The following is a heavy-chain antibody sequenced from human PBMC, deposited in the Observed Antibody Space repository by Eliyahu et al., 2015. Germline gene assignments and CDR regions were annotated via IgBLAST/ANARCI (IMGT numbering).Heavy chain of an antibody. CDR1: GFTFSSYA. CDR3: AKSEYDFWSGYTPFFDY. J-gene: IGHJ4*02. CDR2: ISGSGGST. V-gene: IGHV3-23*01. Sequence: EVQLLESGGGLVQPGGSLRLSCAASGFTFSSYAMSWVRQAPGKGLEWVXAISGSGGSTYYADSVKGRFTISRDNSKNTLYLQMNSLRAEDTAVYYCAKSEYDFWSGYTPFFDYWGQGTLVTVSS. D-gene: IGHD3-3*01.